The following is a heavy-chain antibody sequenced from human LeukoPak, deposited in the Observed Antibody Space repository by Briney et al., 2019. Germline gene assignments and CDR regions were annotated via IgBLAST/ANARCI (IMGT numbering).Heavy chain of an antibody. CDR2: ISSSSSYI. CDR1: GFTFSSYS. V-gene: IGHV3-21*01. Sequence: GGSLRLSCAASGFTFSSYSMNWVRQAPGKALEWASSISSSSSYIYYADSVKGRFTISRDNAKNSLYLQMNSLRAEDTAVYYCARGQQLVNYYMDVWGKGTTVTVSS. CDR3: ARGQQLVNYYMDV. J-gene: IGHJ6*03. D-gene: IGHD6-13*01.